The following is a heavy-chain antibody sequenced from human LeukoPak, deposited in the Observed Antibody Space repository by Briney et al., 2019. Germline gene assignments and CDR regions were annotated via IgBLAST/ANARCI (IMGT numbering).Heavy chain of an antibody. CDR2: INHSGST. Sequence: SETLSLTCAVYGVSFSGYYWSWIRQPPGKGLEWIGEINHSGSTNYNPSLKSRVTISVDTSKNQFSLKLSSVTAADTAVYYCARDGYSNYVYYYYGMDVWGQGTTVTVSS. J-gene: IGHJ6*02. V-gene: IGHV4-34*01. CDR3: ARDGYSNYVYYYYGMDV. D-gene: IGHD4-11*01. CDR1: GVSFSGYY.